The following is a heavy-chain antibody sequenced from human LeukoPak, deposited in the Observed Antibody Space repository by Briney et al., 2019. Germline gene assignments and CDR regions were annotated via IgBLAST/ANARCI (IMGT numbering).Heavy chain of an antibody. V-gene: IGHV3-66*01. J-gene: IGHJ5*02. CDR2: IYSGGST. CDR3: ARSARVTGTTGKNWFDP. D-gene: IGHD1-7*01. Sequence: GGSLRLSCAASGFTVSSNYMSWVRQAPGKGLEWVSVIYSGGSTYYADSVKGRFTISRDNSKNTLYLQMNSLRAEDTAVYYCARSARVTGTTGKNWFDPWGQGTLVTVSS. CDR1: GFTVSSNY.